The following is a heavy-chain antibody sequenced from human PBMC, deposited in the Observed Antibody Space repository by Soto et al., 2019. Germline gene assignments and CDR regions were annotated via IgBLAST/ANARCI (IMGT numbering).Heavy chain of an antibody. CDR3: ARYVATSPAGWFEP. Sequence: SGPTLVNPTRTVTLTCPFSGFSLSTNGEAVGWFRQSPGKALEWLVLIYWDDDNRYNPTLRTRLSTTKDTSKNQVVLTLTNMDPVDTATYYCARYVATSPAGWFEPWGQGIPVTVSS. D-gene: IGHD3-10*02. CDR2: IYWDDDN. J-gene: IGHJ5*02. CDR1: GFSLSTNGEA. V-gene: IGHV2-5*02.